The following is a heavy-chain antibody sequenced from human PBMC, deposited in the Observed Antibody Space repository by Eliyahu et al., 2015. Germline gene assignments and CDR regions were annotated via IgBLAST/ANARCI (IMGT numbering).Heavy chain of an antibody. CDR2: ITTTSAM. CDR3: ARDRENN. Sequence: EVQLVESGGGLVQPGGSLRLSGAASGFTFSTYGLNWVRQAPGKGLEWISYITTTSAMYYADSVKGRFTISRDNAKNSLYLQMNSLRGEDTAIYYCARDRENNWGQGTLVTVSS. CDR1: GFTFSTYG. D-gene: IGHD1/OR15-1a*01. J-gene: IGHJ4*02. V-gene: IGHV3-48*04.